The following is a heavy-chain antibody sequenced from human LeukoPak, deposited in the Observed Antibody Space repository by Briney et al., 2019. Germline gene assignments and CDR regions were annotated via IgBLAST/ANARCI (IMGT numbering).Heavy chain of an antibody. CDR3: AKQSQRYCSGDSCLVDY. CDR2: ISGSGGST. Sequence: GGSLRLSCAASGFTFSSYAMSWVRQAPGKGLEWVSAISGSGGSTYYADSVKGRFTISRDNSKNTLYLQMNSLRAEDTAVYYCAKQSQRYCSGDSCLVDYWGQGTLVTVSS. CDR1: GFTFSSYA. J-gene: IGHJ4*02. D-gene: IGHD2-15*01. V-gene: IGHV3-23*01.